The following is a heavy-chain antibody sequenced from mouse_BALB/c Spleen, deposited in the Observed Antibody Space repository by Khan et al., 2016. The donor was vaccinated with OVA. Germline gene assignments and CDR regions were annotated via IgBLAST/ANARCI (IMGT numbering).Heavy chain of an antibody. CDR1: GYSITSDYA. CDR2: ISYSGNT. Sequence: EVQLQESGPGLVKPSQSLSLTCTVTGYSITSDYAWNWIRQFPGNKLEWMGFISYSGNTKYNPSLKSRFSINRDTSKNQFFLQLNSVTTEDTATYYCARVYGGDFDYWGQGTSLTFSS. D-gene: IGHD1-1*02. V-gene: IGHV3-2*02. J-gene: IGHJ2*02. CDR3: ARVYGGDFDY.